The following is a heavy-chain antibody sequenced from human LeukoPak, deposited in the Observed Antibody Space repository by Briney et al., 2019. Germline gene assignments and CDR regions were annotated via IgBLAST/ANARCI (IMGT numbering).Heavy chain of an antibody. CDR2: INPNGGGT. J-gene: IGHJ4*02. CDR3: ARDYYYDKLYYFDY. V-gene: IGHV1-2*02. D-gene: IGHD3-22*01. Sequence: ASVKVSCKASGYTFTGYYMHWVRQAPGQGLEWMGWINPNGGGTNYAQKFQGRVTMTRDTSISTAYMELSRLRSDDTAVYYCARDYYYDKLYYFDYWGQGTLVTVSS. CDR1: GYTFTGYY.